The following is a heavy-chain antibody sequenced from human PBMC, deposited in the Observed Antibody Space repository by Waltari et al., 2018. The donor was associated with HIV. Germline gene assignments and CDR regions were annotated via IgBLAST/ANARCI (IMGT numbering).Heavy chain of an antibody. CDR1: VFTFSNYE. CDR3: AKAVGDTSGRYWGGDV. V-gene: IGHV3-48*03. Sequence: EVQLVESGGGLVQPGGSLRLSCDGSVFTFSNYEITWVRQAPGKGLEWISYISAGGTKYYADSVKGRFSISRDNAKNSLYLQMNSLRAEDTAVYYCAKAVGDTSGRYWGGDVWGQGTTVTVSS. CDR2: ISAGGTK. D-gene: IGHD6-19*01. J-gene: IGHJ6*02.